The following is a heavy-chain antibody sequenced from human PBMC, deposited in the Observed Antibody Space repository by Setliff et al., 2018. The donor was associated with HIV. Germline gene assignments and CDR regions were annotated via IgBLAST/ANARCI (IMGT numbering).Heavy chain of an antibody. CDR2: ISGSGANT. Sequence: GGSLRLSCAASGFIFSSYAMSWVRQAPGKGLEWVSAISGSGANTYYADSVKGRFTIARDNAKKSLYLQMNDLRAEDTAVYYCARDCSGGSCYSENGLDVWGQGTTVTVSS. J-gene: IGHJ6*02. V-gene: IGHV3-23*01. CDR1: GFIFSSYA. CDR3: ARDCSGGSCYSENGLDV. D-gene: IGHD2-15*01.